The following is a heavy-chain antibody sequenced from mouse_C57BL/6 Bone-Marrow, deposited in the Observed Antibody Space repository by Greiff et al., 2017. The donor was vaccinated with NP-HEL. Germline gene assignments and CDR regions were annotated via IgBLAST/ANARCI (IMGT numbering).Heavy chain of an antibody. CDR2: ISSGGSYT. CDR3: ARGWGADFTWFAY. CDR1: GFTFSSYG. J-gene: IGHJ3*01. Sequence: EVNVVESGGDLVKPGGSLKLSCAASGFTFSSYGMSWVRQTPDKRLEWVATISSGGSYTYYPDSVKGRFTISRDNAKNTLYLQMSSLKSEDTAMYYCARGWGADFTWFAYWGQGTLVTVSA. V-gene: IGHV5-6*01.